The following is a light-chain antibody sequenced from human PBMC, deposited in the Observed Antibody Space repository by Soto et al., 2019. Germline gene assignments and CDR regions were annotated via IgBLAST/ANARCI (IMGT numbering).Light chain of an antibody. CDR3: QERSKWPLYT. CDR1: QSVGSK. V-gene: IGKV3-15*01. Sequence: EIVMTQSPATLSVSPGERASLSCRASQSVGSKLIWYQHKSGQPPRLLIYGASARATGIPARFSGSGSGTEFTLTISSLQPEDSAIYYCQERSKWPLYTFGQGTKLEIK. J-gene: IGKJ2*01. CDR2: GAS.